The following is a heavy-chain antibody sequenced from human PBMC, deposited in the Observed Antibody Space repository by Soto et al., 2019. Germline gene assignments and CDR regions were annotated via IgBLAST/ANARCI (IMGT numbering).Heavy chain of an antibody. V-gene: IGHV4-4*02. CDR2: IYHSGST. Sequence: SETLSLTCDVSGGSISSTNWWSWVRQPPGKGLEWIGEIYHSGSTNYNPSLKSRVTISVDKSKNQFSLKVSSVTAADTAMYYCAREVAVAGRWWVTYWGQGTLVPVSS. CDR1: GGSISSTNW. CDR3: AREVAVAGRWWVTY. J-gene: IGHJ4*02. D-gene: IGHD6-19*01.